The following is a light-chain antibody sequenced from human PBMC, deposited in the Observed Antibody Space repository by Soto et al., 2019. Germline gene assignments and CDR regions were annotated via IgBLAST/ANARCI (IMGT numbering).Light chain of an antibody. J-gene: IGKJ2*01. V-gene: IGKV2-30*02. CDR3: IQRTLCPPYP. Sequence: DVVMTQSPLTLPITLGQPASISCRSSQSLVHSDGKTYSNWFHQRPGKSPRRLIYKVTNQDSGVPYRFSGSGSDTDITLKVSDVEAEDVRIYCIQRTLCPPYPVGLVTK. CDR2: KVT. CDR1: QSLVHSDGKTY.